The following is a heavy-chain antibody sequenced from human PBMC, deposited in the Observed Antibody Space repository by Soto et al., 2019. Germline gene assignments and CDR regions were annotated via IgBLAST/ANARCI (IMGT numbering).Heavy chain of an antibody. D-gene: IGHD1-26*01. Sequence: SETLSLTCTVSGGSISSSSYYWGWIRQPPGKGLEWIGSIYYSGSTYYNPSLKSRVTISVDTSKNQFSLKLSSVTAADTAVYYCASLLGELNYYYYGMDVWGQGTTVTDSS. J-gene: IGHJ6*02. V-gene: IGHV4-39*01. CDR2: IYYSGST. CDR1: GGSISSSSYY. CDR3: ASLLGELNYYYYGMDV.